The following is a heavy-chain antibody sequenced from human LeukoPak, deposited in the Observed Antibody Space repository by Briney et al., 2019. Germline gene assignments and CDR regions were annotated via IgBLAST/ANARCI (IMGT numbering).Heavy chain of an antibody. J-gene: IGHJ4*02. D-gene: IGHD3-10*01. Sequence: PSETLSLTCTVSGYSISSGYYWGWIRQPPGKGLEWIGSIYHSGSTYYNPSLKSRVTISVDTSKNQFSLKLSSVTAADTAVYYCARVSVGAGCLDYWGQGTLVTVSS. CDR2: IYHSGST. CDR1: GYSISSGYY. V-gene: IGHV4-38-2*02. CDR3: ARVSVGAGCLDY.